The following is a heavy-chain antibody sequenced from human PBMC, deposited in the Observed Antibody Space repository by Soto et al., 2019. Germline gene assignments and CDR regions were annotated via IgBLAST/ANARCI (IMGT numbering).Heavy chain of an antibody. CDR3: ARDRLVPYGYGMDV. Sequence: QMQLVESGGGVVQPGRSLRLSCAASGFTFRSYGIHWVRQAPGKGLEWVALIWVDGSKKYYVDSVKGRFAVSRDNSKNTRYLQMNSLRVEDTAVYYCARDRLVPYGYGMDVWGQGTTVTVSS. CDR2: IWVDGSKK. V-gene: IGHV3-33*01. D-gene: IGHD2-2*01. CDR1: GFTFRSYG. J-gene: IGHJ6*02.